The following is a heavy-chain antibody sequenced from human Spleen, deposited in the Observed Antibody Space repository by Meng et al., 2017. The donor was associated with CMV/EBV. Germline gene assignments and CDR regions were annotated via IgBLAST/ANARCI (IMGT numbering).Heavy chain of an antibody. D-gene: IGHD3-9*01. Sequence: GSLRRSCTVSGGSISSYYWSWIRQPPGKGLEWIGYIYYSGNINYNPSLKSRVTISVDKSKNQFSLKLTSVTAADTAVYYCARDRIGYYDILTGDSDLYGMDVWGQGTTVTVSS. CDR3: ARDRIGYYDILTGDSDLYGMDV. CDR1: GGSISSYY. CDR2: IYYSGNI. J-gene: IGHJ6*02. V-gene: IGHV4-59*01.